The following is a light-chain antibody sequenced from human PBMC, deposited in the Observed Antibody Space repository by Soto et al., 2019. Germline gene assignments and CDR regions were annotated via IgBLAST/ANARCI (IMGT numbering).Light chain of an antibody. Sequence: QSVLTQPPSASGTPGQRVTISCSGSSSNIGSNTVNWYHQLPGTAPKLLIYSNNERPSGVPDRFSGSKSGTSASLDISGLQSEDEADYYCAAWDDILSGWVFGGGTKLTVL. J-gene: IGLJ3*02. V-gene: IGLV1-44*01. CDR1: SSNIGSNT. CDR2: SNN. CDR3: AAWDDILSGWV.